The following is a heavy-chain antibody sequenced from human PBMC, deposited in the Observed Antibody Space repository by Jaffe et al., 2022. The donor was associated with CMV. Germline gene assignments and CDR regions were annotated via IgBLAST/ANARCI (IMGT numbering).Heavy chain of an antibody. CDR1: GFTFTSYA. Sequence: EVQLLESGGGLVQPGGSLRLSCAASGFTFTSYAMSWVRQAPGKGLEWVSVISDSGGYTVYADSVRGRFTISRDNSKNTLYLQMNSLRAEDTAVYYCVGRSGTLSLLGYWGQGTLVTVSS. CDR2: ISDSGGYT. V-gene: IGHV3-23*01. J-gene: IGHJ4*02. D-gene: IGHD1-26*01. CDR3: VGRSGTLSLLGY.